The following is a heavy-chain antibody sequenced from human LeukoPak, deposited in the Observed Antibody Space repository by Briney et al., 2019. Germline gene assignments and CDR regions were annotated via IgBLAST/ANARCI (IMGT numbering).Heavy chain of an antibody. V-gene: IGHV3-23*01. J-gene: IGHJ6*04. CDR3: AKDIAVADNYYYYGMDV. CDR2: ISGSGGST. D-gene: IGHD6-19*01. Sequence: PGGSLRLSCAASGFTFSSYAMSWVRQAPGKGLEWVSAISGSGGSTYYEDSVKGRFTISRDNSKNTLYLQMNSLRAEDTAVYYCAKDIAVADNYYYYGMDVWGKGTTVTVSS. CDR1: GFTFSSYA.